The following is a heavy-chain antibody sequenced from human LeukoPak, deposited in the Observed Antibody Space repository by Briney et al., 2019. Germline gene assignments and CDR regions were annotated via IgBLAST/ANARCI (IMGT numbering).Heavy chain of an antibody. CDR3: ARVKAAAGTKLFDP. Sequence: SETLSLTCAVSGGSISSGGYSWSWIRQPPGKGLEWIGYIYHSGSTYYNPSLKSRVTISVDRSKNQFSLKLSSVTAADTAVYYCARVKAAAGTKLFDPWGQGTLVTVSS. CDR2: IYHSGST. CDR1: GGSISSGGYS. V-gene: IGHV4-30-2*01. J-gene: IGHJ5*02. D-gene: IGHD6-13*01.